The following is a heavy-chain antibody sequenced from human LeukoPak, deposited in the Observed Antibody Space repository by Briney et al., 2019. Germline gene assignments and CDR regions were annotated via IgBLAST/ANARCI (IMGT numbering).Heavy chain of an antibody. CDR2: FLNDGRI. V-gene: IGHV3-53*01. J-gene: IGHJ4*02. Sequence: GGSLRLSCAASGLTVSSTSMTWVRQAPGKGLEWVSDFLNDGRIYYADSVKGRFTISKDNSQNTVNLQMDNLRAEDAAIYYCAKLTTSWGQGTLVTVSS. CDR1: GLTVSSTS. D-gene: IGHD4-11*01. CDR3: AKLTTS.